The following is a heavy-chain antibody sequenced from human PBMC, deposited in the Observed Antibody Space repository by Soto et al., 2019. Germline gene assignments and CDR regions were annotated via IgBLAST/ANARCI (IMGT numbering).Heavy chain of an antibody. J-gene: IGHJ6*02. CDR1: GYTFTAYY. CDR2: INPKFGDT. D-gene: IGHD3-10*01. CDR3: ARNMDYYYGPGSGNGHGV. Sequence: QVQLVQSGAEVKDPGDSVRVSCEASGYTFTAYYIHWVRQVPGQGLEWMGWINPKFGDTTYAQDFQGRVTMTRDMSISTVYMELSRLTSDDTAIYYCARNMDYYYGPGSGNGHGVWGQGTTVTVFS. V-gene: IGHV1-2*02.